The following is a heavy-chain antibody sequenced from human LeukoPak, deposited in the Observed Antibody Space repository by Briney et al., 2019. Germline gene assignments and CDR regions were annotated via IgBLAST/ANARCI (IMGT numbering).Heavy chain of an antibody. CDR2: INPNSGGT. V-gene: IGHV1-2*04. CDR3: ARGLVKGGYGMDV. D-gene: IGHD3-9*01. CDR1: GYTFTGYY. J-gene: IGHJ6*04. Sequence: GASVKVSCKASGYTFTGYYMHWVRQAPGQGLEWMGWINPNSGGTNYAQKFQGWVTMTRDTSISTAYMELSGLRSEDTAVYYCARGLVKGGYGMDVWGKGTTVTVSS.